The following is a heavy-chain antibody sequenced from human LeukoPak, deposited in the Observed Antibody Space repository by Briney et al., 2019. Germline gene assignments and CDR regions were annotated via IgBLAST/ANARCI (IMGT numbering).Heavy chain of an antibody. Sequence: SETLSLTCAVSVDHITNYYWSWIREPPGEGLEYIGYMYYTGDTSYNPSLKSRVTISLDTSKNQCSLTLSSVTAADTAVYYLARTARIPDCWGQGVLVTVSA. J-gene: IGHJ4*02. CDR2: MYYTGDT. V-gene: IGHV4-59*08. CDR1: VDHITNYY. CDR3: ARTARIPDC. D-gene: IGHD2-21*01.